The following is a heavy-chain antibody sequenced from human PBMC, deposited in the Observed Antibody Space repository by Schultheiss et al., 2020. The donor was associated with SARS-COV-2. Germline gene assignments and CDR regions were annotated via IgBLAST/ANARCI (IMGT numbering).Heavy chain of an antibody. Sequence: SQTLSLTCTVSGGSISSSSYYWGWIRQPPGKGLEWIGSIYYSGSTYYNPSLKSRVTISVDTSKNQFSLKLSSVTAADTAVYYCAAALGRDYHYYYYMDVWGKGTTVTVSS. J-gene: IGHJ6*03. V-gene: IGHV4-39*07. CDR1: GGSISSSSYY. D-gene: IGHD6-6*01. CDR3: AAALGRDYHYYYYMDV. CDR2: IYYSGST.